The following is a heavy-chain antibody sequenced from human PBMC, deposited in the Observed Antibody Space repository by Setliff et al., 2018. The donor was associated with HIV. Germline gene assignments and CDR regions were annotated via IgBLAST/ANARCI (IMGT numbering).Heavy chain of an antibody. J-gene: IGHJ4*02. CDR1: GGSISTNNYY. CDR3: ARRGIIAGTTDF. CDR2: IFYSGST. Sequence: KSSETLSLTCTVSGGSISTNNYYWGWIRQPPGKGLEWIGNIFYSGSTYYNPSLKSRVLISVDTSKNQFSLKLTSVTAADTAVYYCARRGIIAGTTDFWGQGTPVTVSS. D-gene: IGHD1-7*01. V-gene: IGHV4-39*01.